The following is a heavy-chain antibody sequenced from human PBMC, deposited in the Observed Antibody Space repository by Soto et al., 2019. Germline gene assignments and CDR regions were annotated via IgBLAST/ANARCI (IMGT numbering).Heavy chain of an antibody. J-gene: IGHJ4*02. CDR2: VRGGGGSA. Sequence: EVHLLESGGGLVQPGGSLRLSCAASGFTFSNYAMSWVRQAPGKGPEWVSVVRGGGGSAYYADSVKGRFTISRDNSKNTVYLQMNSLRVEDTAIYYCARRAASGRHFDHWGQGTLVSVSS. V-gene: IGHV3-23*01. CDR3: ARRAASGRHFDH. CDR1: GFTFSNYA. D-gene: IGHD6-13*01.